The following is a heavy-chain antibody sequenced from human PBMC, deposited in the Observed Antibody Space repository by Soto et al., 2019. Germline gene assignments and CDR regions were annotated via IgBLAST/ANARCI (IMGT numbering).Heavy chain of an antibody. J-gene: IGHJ6*02. D-gene: IGHD6-19*01. CDR3: ARLPLAVAGTLYYYYGMDV. CDR2: MNPSSGNT. CDR1: GYTFTSYD. Sequence: QVQLVQSGAEVKKPGASVKVSCKASGYTFTSYDINWVRQATGQGLEWMGWMNPSSGNTGYAQKFQGRVTMTRNTSISTAYMELSSLRSEDTAVYYCARLPLAVAGTLYYYYGMDVWGQGTTVTVSS. V-gene: IGHV1-8*01.